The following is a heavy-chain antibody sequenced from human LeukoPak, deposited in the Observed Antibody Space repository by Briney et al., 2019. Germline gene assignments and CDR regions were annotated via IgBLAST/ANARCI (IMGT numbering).Heavy chain of an antibody. V-gene: IGHV3-23*01. D-gene: IGHD5-18*01. J-gene: IGHJ5*02. Sequence: GGSLRLSCAASGFTFSSYAMSWVRQAPGKGLEWVSAISGSSGSTYYADSVKGRFTISRDNSKNTLYLQMNSLRAEDTAVYYCAKEETAMVLYNWFDPWGQGTLVTVSS. CDR3: AKEETAMVLYNWFDP. CDR1: GFTFSSYA. CDR2: ISGSSGST.